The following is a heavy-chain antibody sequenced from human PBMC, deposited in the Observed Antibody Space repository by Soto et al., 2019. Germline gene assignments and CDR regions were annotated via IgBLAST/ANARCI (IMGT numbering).Heavy chain of an antibody. CDR2: INHSGTT. V-gene: IGHV4-34*01. D-gene: IGHD2-8*01. CDR3: AREEVPQWFSRGYYGMDV. CDR1: GGSFSGYY. Sequence: EALSVTCAGSGGSFSGYYWGWFRQPPGKGLEWIGEINHSGTTSYNPSLKSRVTISVDSSKNQLSLKLSSVTAADTAVYFCAREEVPQWFSRGYYGMDVWGQGTTVTVSS. J-gene: IGHJ6*02.